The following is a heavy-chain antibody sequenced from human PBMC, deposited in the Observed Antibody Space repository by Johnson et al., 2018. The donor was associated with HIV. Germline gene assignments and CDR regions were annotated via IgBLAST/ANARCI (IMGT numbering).Heavy chain of an antibody. J-gene: IGHJ3*02. V-gene: IGHV3-30*14. CDR1: GFTFSSYA. CDR2: ISYDGIST. CDR3: ARRDNDAFDI. Sequence: QVQLVESGGGVVQPGRSLRLSCAASGFTFSSYAMHWVRQAPGKGLEWVAVISYDGISTYYAISVKGRFTISRDNSKNTLSLQMVSLRAEDMAVYYCARRDNDAFDIWGQGTMVTVSS.